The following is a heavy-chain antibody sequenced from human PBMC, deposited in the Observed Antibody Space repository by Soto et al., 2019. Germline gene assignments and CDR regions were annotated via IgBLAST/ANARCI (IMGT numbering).Heavy chain of an antibody. D-gene: IGHD3-16*01. CDR3: AKDRGGAHGPDVFDI. CDR1: GFTFDDYA. Sequence: GGSLRLSCAASGFTFDDYAMHWVRQAPGRGLEWVSGISWNSGSIGYADSVKGRFTISRDNAKNSLYLQMNSLRAEDTALFYFAKDRGGAHGPDVFDIWGQGTMVTVSS. J-gene: IGHJ3*02. V-gene: IGHV3-9*01. CDR2: ISWNSGSI.